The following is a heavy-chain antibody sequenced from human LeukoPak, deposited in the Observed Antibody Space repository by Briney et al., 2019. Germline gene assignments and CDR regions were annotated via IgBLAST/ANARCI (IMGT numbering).Heavy chain of an antibody. CDR1: GLTFSTSG. Sequence: PGGSLRLSCTASGLTFSTSGFNWVRRAPGKGLEWVASIGPTGSDRYHADSIKSRFTISRDNANNFLYLQMNSLRAEDTAVYYCATETNGRHYDYWGQGTLLTVSS. V-gene: IGHV3-21*06. D-gene: IGHD1-14*01. CDR3: ATETNGRHYDY. J-gene: IGHJ4*02. CDR2: IGPTGSDR.